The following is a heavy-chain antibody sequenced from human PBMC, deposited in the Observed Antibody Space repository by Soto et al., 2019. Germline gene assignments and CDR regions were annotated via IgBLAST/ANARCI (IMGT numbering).Heavy chain of an antibody. D-gene: IGHD3-10*01. Sequence: ASVQVSCKASGGTFSSYAISWVRQAPGQGLEWMGGIIPIFGTANYAQKFQGRVTITADESTSTAYMELSSLRSEDTAVYYCARGEYGPTYYFDYWGQGTLVTVSS. V-gene: IGHV1-69*13. CDR2: IIPIFGTA. CDR1: GGTFSSYA. J-gene: IGHJ4*02. CDR3: ARGEYGPTYYFDY.